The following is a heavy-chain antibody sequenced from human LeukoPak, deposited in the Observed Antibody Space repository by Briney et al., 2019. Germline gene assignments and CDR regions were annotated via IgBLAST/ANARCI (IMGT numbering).Heavy chain of an antibody. V-gene: IGHV4-59*01. J-gene: IGHJ4*02. Sequence: SETLSLTCTVPGGSISSYYWSWIRQPPGKGLEWIGYIYYSGSTNYNPSLKSRVTISVDTSKNQFSLKLSSVTAADTAVYYCARVRGATAFDYWGQGTLVTVSS. CDR1: GGSISSYY. D-gene: IGHD1-26*01. CDR3: ARVRGATAFDY. CDR2: IYYSGST.